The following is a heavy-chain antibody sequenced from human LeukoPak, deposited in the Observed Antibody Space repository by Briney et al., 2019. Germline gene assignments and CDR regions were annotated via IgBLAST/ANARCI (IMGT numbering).Heavy chain of an antibody. CDR3: ARRYHQLGAGFDY. J-gene: IGHJ4*02. V-gene: IGHV4-39*01. CDR2: IYYSGST. CDR1: GGSISSSSYY. Sequence: SETLSLTCTVSGGSISSSSYYWGWIRQPPGKGREWIGSIYYSGSTYYNPSLKSRVTISVDTSKNQFSLKLSSVTAADTAVYYCARRYHQLGAGFDYWGQGTLVTVSS. D-gene: IGHD7-27*01.